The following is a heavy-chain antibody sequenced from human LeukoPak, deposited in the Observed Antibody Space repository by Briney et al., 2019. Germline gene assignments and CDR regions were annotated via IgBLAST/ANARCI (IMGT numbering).Heavy chain of an antibody. J-gene: IGHJ4*02. V-gene: IGHV1-18*01. Sequence: ASVKVSCKASGYTFTTYGISWVRQAPGQGPEWMGWISAYNGNTSYAQKFQGRVTMTTDTSTTTAYMEMRSLRSDDTAVYYCARVGYSDSSGSRWGQGTLVTVSS. CDR3: ARVGYSDSSGSR. CDR2: ISAYNGNT. D-gene: IGHD3-22*01. CDR1: GYTFTTYG.